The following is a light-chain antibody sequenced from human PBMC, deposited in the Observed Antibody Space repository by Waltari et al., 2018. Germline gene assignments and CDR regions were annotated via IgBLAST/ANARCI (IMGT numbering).Light chain of an antibody. CDR3: QRSYSTPFT. CDR1: HSISSY. Sequence: RASHSISSYLNGCRQKPGKAPKLLIYAASGLQSGVPSRFSGSGSGTEVTLTVSSLQPEDFAACGCQRSYSTPFTFGPGTKVDIK. V-gene: IGKV1-39*01. CDR2: AAS. J-gene: IGKJ3*01.